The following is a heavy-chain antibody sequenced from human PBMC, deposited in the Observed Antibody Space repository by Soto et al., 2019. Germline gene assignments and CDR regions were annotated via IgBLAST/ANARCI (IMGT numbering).Heavy chain of an antibody. Sequence: EVQLLESGGGLVQPGGSLRLSCAASGFTFSSYAMSWVRQAPGKGLEWVSAISGSGGSTYYADSVKGRFTISRDNSKNTLYLQMNSLRVEDTAVYYCAKDGSYYYDSSGYHRYYWGQGTLVTVSS. CDR2: ISGSGGST. V-gene: IGHV3-23*01. J-gene: IGHJ4*02. CDR1: GFTFSSYA. D-gene: IGHD3-22*01. CDR3: AKDGSYYYDSSGYHRYY.